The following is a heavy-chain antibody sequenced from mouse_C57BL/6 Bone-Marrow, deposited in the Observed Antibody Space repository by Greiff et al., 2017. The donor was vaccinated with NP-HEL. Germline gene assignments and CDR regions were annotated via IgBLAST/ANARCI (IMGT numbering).Heavy chain of an antibody. CDR3: ASEGIYYDYDEYIDY. D-gene: IGHD2-4*01. V-gene: IGHV1-19*01. J-gene: IGHJ2*01. CDR1: GYTFTDYY. CDR2: INPYNGGT. Sequence: VQLQQSGPVLVKPGASVKMSCKASGYTFTDYYMNWVKQSHGKSLEWIGVINPYNGGTSYNQKFKSKATLTVDKSSSTAYMELNSLTSEDSAVYYCASEGIYYDYDEYIDYWGQGTTLTVSS.